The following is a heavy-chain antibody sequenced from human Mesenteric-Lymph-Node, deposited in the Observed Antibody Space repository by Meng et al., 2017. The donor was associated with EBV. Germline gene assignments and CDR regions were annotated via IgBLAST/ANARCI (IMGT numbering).Heavy chain of an antibody. CDR3: ARVKPSIWFGELFYYFDY. D-gene: IGHD3-10*01. V-gene: IGHV4-4*02. Sequence: VKWKESGPGRVKPSGTLSLTCAVSGGSLSTSNWWSWVRQPPGKGLEWIGEIYHRGSTNYNPSLTSRVTISVDESKNEFSLSLTSVTAADTAVYYCARVKPSIWFGELFYYFDYWGPGILVTVSS. CDR2: IYHRGST. J-gene: IGHJ4*02. CDR1: GGSLSTSNW.